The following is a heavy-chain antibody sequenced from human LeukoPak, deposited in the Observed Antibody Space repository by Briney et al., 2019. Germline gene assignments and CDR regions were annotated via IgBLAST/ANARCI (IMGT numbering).Heavy chain of an antibody. CDR2: FYYSGST. V-gene: IGHV4-31*03. CDR3: ARGSLWFGEGGDAFDI. CDR1: GGSISSGGYY. D-gene: IGHD3-10*01. J-gene: IGHJ3*02. Sequence: SETLSLTCTVSGGSISSGGYYWSWIRRHPGKVLEWIGHFYYSGSTYYTPSLKSRVTISVDTSMNQFSLKLSSVTAAQTAVYYCARGSLWFGEGGDAFDIWGQGTMVTVSS.